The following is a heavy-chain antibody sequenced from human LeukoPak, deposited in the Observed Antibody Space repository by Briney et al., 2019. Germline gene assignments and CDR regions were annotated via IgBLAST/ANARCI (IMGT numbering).Heavy chain of an antibody. J-gene: IGHJ4*02. D-gene: IGHD1-26*01. CDR2: IHYSGNS. CDR3: ARHKTGGTYSIDY. Sequence: SETLSLTCTVSGDSISSYYWSWIRQPPGKGLEYLGYIHYSGNSDYNTSLKSRVTMSVDTSKNQFSLKLSSVTAADTAVYYCARHKTGGTYSIDYWGQGTLVTVSS. V-gene: IGHV4-59*08. CDR1: GDSISSYY.